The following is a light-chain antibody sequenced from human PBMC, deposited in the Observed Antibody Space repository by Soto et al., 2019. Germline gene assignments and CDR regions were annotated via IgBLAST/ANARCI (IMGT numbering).Light chain of an antibody. Sequence: QSVLTQPASVSGSPGQSITISCTGASSDVGSYKFVSWYQQHPGKAPKLMIFEGSKRPSGVSDRFSGSKSGNTASLTISGLQAEDEADYHCCSYAGSNIWLFGGGTKVTVL. CDR3: CSYAGSNIWL. CDR1: SSDVGSYKF. V-gene: IGLV2-23*01. CDR2: EGS. J-gene: IGLJ3*02.